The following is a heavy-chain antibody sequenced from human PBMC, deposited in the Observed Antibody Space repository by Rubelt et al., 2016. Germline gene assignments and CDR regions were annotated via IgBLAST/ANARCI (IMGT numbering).Heavy chain of an antibody. CDR1: GFTSRNYW. CDR3: ATETASVGIDL. J-gene: IGHJ4*02. Sequence: EVQLVESGGGLVQPGGSLRLSCVASGFTSRNYWMTWVRQAPGKGPEWVASMKQDGTQKYFVDSVMGRFTISRDNSENSLLLQMNSLSVEETAVYFCATETASVGIDLWGQGTLVTVSS. V-gene: IGHV3-7*01. CDR2: MKQDGTQK. D-gene: IGHD1-26*01.